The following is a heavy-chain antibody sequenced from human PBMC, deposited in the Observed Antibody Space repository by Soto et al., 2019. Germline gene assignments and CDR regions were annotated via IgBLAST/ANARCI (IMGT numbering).Heavy chain of an antibody. CDR1: GYTFTSYG. D-gene: IGHD3-3*01. CDR3: ARVKGITIFGVVIAHNWFDP. Sequence: GASVKVSCKASGYTFTSYGISWVRQAPGQGLEWMGWISAYNGNTNYAQKLQGRVTMTTDTSTSTAYMELRSLRSDDTAVYYCARVKGITIFGVVIAHNWFDPWGQGTLVTVSS. J-gene: IGHJ5*02. V-gene: IGHV1-18*04. CDR2: ISAYNGNT.